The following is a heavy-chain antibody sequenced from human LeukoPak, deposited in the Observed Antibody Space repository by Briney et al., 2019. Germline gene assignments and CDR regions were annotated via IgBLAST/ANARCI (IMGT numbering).Heavy chain of an antibody. J-gene: IGHJ4*02. V-gene: IGHV3-21*01. CDR3: ASPVAVAGTSFDY. CDR2: TSSSSSYI. D-gene: IGHD6-19*01. Sequence: GGSLRLSCAASGFTFSSYSMNWVRQAPGKGLEWVSSTSSSSSYIYYADSVKGRFTISRDNAKNSLYLQMNSLGAEDTAVYYCASPVAVAGTSFDYWGQGTLVTVSS. CDR1: GFTFSSYS.